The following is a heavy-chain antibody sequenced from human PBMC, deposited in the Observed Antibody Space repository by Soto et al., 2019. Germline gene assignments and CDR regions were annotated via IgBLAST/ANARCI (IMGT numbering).Heavy chain of an antibody. CDR2: IYYSGST. J-gene: IGHJ6*02. D-gene: IGHD3-22*01. CDR1: GGSISSYY. Sequence: SETLSLTCTVSGGSISSYYWSWIRQPPGKGLEWIGYIYYSGSTNYNPSLKSRVTISVDTSKNQFSLKLSSVTAADTAVYYCARSRSYYDSRGGYYYYYYGMDVWGQGTTVTVSS. V-gene: IGHV4-59*01. CDR3: ARSRSYYDSRGGYYYYYYGMDV.